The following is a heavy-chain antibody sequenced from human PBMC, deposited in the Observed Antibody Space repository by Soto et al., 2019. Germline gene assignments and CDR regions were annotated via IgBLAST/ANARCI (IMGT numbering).Heavy chain of an antibody. CDR2: INVYNGNT. J-gene: IGHJ4*02. D-gene: IGHD3-10*01. CDR3: ARDTSRGEYDY. V-gene: IGHV1-18*01. Sequence: QVQLVQSGAEVKKPGASVKVSCKASGYTFTSYGISWVRQAPGQGLEWMGWINVYNGNTNYAQKLQGRVTMTTDTPTSTDYLDLRSLRSDDTAVYFCARDTSRGEYDYWGQGALVTVSS. CDR1: GYTFTSYG.